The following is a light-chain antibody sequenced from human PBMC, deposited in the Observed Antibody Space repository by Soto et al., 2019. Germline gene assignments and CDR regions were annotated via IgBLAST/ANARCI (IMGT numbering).Light chain of an antibody. J-gene: IGKJ1*01. CDR1: QSVSRSY. CDR2: GAS. V-gene: IGKV3-20*01. CDR3: QEYGTSRT. Sequence: EIVLTQSPGPLSLSPGERATLSCRASQSVSRSYLAWYQQKPGQAPRLLIYGASSRATGIPDRFSGSGSGTDFTLTVSRLEPEDFAVYYCQEYGTSRTFGQGTKVEIK.